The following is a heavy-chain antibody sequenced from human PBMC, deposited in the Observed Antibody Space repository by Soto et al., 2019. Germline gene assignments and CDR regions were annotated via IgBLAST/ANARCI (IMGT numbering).Heavy chain of an antibody. CDR2: ISYDGSNK. CDR3: AKDWRYSSSFDY. V-gene: IGHV3-30*18. CDR1: GFDFGSYG. J-gene: IGHJ4*02. Sequence: WGSLRLSCTASGFDFGSYGMHFCRQAPGKGLECVADISYDGSNKYYRDSVKGRFTISRDNSRDTLYLQMNSLRAEDTAVYYCAKDWRYSSSFDYWGQGTLVTVSS. D-gene: IGHD6-13*01.